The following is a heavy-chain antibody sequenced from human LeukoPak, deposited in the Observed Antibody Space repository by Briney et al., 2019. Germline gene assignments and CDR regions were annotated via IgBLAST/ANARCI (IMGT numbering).Heavy chain of an antibody. CDR2: IYYSGST. Sequence: SETLSLTRTVSGGSISSYYWSWIRQPPGKGLEWIGYIYYSGSTNYNPSLKSRVTISVDTSKNQFSLKLSSVTAADTAVYYCARQRRYYFDYWGQGTLVTVSS. J-gene: IGHJ4*02. CDR3: ARQRRYYFDY. CDR1: GGSISSYY. V-gene: IGHV4-59*08.